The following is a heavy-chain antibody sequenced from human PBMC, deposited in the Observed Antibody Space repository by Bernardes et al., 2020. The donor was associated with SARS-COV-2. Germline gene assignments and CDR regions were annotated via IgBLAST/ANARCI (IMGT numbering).Heavy chain of an antibody. D-gene: IGHD3-3*01. V-gene: IGHV3-30*18. CDR3: AKDQAPGYYDFWSGYSQLNPYYYYGMDV. CDR2: ISYDGSNK. CDR1: GFTFSSYG. J-gene: IGHJ6*02. Sequence: GRSLRISCAASGFTFSSYGLHWVRQAPGKGLEWVAVISYDGSNKYYADSVKGRFTISRDNSKNTLYLQMNSLRAEDTAVYYCAKDQAPGYYDFWSGYSQLNPYYYYGMDVWGQGTTVTVSS.